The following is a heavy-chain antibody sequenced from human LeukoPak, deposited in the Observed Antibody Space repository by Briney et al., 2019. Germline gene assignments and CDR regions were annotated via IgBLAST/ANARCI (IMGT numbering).Heavy chain of an antibody. CDR3: ARVSTLVPAASYFDY. D-gene: IGHD2-2*01. V-gene: IGHV3-48*04. CDR2: ISSSSSTI. CDR1: GFTFSKYW. Sequence: PGGSLRLSCAADGFTFSKYWMHWVRQAPGKGLEWVSYISSSSSTIYYADSVKGRFTISRDNAKNSLYLQMNSLRAEDTAVYYCARVSTLVPAASYFDYWGQGTLVTVSS. J-gene: IGHJ4*02.